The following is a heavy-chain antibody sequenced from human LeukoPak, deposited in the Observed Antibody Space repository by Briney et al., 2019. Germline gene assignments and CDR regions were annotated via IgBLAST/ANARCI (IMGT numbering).Heavy chain of an antibody. J-gene: IGHJ4*02. Sequence: GESLKISCKGSGYSFSSYWIGWVRQMPGKGLEWMGIIYPGDSDTRYSPSFQGRVTISADKSISTAYLQWSSLKASDTAMYYCARQMSSYYDSSGYSYYFDYWGQGTLVTVSS. CDR1: GYSFSSYW. V-gene: IGHV5-51*01. CDR2: IYPGDSDT. CDR3: ARQMSSYYDSSGYSYYFDY. D-gene: IGHD3-22*01.